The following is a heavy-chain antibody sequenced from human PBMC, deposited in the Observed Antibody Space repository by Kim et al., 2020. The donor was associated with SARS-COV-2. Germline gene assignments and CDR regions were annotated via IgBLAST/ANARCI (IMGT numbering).Heavy chain of an antibody. CDR2: IYPGDSDT. J-gene: IGHJ6*02. CDR3: ASQRSYCSSTSCLRSYGMDV. CDR1: GYSFTSYW. D-gene: IGHD2-2*01. V-gene: IGHV5-51*01. Sequence: GESLKISCKGSGYSFTSYWIGWVRQMPGKGLEWMGIIYPGDSDTRYSLSFQGQVTISADKSISTAYLQWSSLKASDTAMYYCASQRSYCSSTSCLRSYGMDVWGQGTTVTVSS.